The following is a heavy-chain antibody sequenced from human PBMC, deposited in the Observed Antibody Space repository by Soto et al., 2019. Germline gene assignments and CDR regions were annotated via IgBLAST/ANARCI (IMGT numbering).Heavy chain of an antibody. J-gene: IGHJ6*03. CDR3: ARGDCVGGTCYSLAGSFYYYMDV. Sequence: GRSLRLSCAASGFTFSNYWMYWVRQAPGKGLEWVSRINSDGSVSSHADSVKGRLTISRDNVKNTLYLHMDSLRAEDTAVYYCARGDCVGGTCYSLAGSFYYYMDVWGKGTTVTVSS. V-gene: IGHV3-74*01. D-gene: IGHD2-15*01. CDR2: INSDGSVS. CDR1: GFTFSNYW.